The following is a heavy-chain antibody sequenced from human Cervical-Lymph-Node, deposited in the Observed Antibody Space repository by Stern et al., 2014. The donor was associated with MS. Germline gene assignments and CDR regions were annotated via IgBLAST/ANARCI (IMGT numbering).Heavy chain of an antibody. CDR3: AREHDFWIRYSFDY. Sequence: QVQLVQSGAEVKKPGASLKVSCKASGYTFTRYAVEWVRQAPGQGLEWMGWINAGDGNTKYSQKLQGRVTITRDTSANTAYMELSSLTSEDTAVYYCAREHDFWIRYSFDYWGQGTLVTVSS. V-gene: IGHV1-3*01. J-gene: IGHJ4*02. D-gene: IGHD3-3*01. CDR1: GYTFTRYA. CDR2: INAGDGNT.